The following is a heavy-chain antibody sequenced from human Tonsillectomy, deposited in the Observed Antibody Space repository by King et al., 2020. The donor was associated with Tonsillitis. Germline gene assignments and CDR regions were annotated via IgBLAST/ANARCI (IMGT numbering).Heavy chain of an antibody. V-gene: IGHV4-39*01. J-gene: IGHJ4*02. D-gene: IGHD6-13*01. Sequence: QLQESGPGLVKPSETLSLTCTVSGGSISSSSYYWGWIRQPPGKGLEWIGSIYYSGSTYYNPSLKSRVTISVDTSKNQFSLKLSSVTAADTAVYYCAIRYSSSWYESAGGIFDYWGQGTLVTVSS. CDR3: AIRYSSSWYESAGGIFDY. CDR1: GGSISSSSYY. CDR2: IYYSGST.